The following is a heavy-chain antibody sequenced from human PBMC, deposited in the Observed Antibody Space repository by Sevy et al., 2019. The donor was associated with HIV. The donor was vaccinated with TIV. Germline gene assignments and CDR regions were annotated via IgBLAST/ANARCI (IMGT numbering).Heavy chain of an antibody. CDR3: ARDSSGYYYLFDY. V-gene: IGHV4-30-4*01. D-gene: IGHD3-22*01. CDR1: GGSISSGDYY. Sequence: SETLSLTCTVSGGSISSGDYYWSWIRQPPGKGLEWVGYIYYSGSTYYNPSLKSRVTISVDTSKNQFSLKLGSVTAADTAVYYGARDSSGYYYLFDYWGQGTLVTVSS. CDR2: IYYSGST. J-gene: IGHJ4*02.